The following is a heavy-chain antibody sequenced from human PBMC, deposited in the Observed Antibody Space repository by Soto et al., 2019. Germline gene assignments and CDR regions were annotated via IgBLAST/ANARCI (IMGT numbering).Heavy chain of an antibody. CDR3: AKQLEGAGSYSDEI. CDR1: GGYISGYY. V-gene: IGHV4-59*01. CDR2: VYDSGT. Sequence: QLQLQESGPGLVKPSETLSLICTVSGGYISGYYWNWIRQPPGKGLEWIGFVYDSGTSYNASLTSRPTLSIDTSKTQFPLTLSSVTAADTAVYYCAKQLEGAGSYSDEIWGQGIMVTVSS. D-gene: IGHD1-1*01. J-gene: IGHJ3*02.